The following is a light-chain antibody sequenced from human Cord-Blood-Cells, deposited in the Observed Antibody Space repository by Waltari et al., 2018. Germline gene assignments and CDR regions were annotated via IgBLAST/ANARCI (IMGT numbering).Light chain of an antibody. CDR3: QQYNNWPPLT. V-gene: IGKV3-15*01. J-gene: IGKJ4*01. CDR1: QSVSSN. Sequence: EIVMTQSPATLSVSPGERATLSCRASQSVSSNLAWSQQKPGQAPRLLISGASTRATGIPAMFSGSGSGTEFTLTISSLQSEDFAVYYCQQYNNWPPLTFGGGTKVEIK. CDR2: GAS.